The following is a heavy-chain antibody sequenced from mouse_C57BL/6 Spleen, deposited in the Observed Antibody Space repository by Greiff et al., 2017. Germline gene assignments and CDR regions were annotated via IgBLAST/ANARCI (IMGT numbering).Heavy chain of an antibody. CDR3: ARLNDGYPYAMDY. Sequence: VQLQQSGPELVKPGASVKISCKASGYSFTSYYIHRVKQRPGQGLEWIGWIYPGSGNTKYNEKFKGKATLTADTSSSTAYMQLSSLTSEDSAVYYCARLNDGYPYAMDYWGQGTSVTVSS. V-gene: IGHV1-66*01. CDR1: GYSFTSYY. CDR2: IYPGSGNT. D-gene: IGHD2-3*01. J-gene: IGHJ4*01.